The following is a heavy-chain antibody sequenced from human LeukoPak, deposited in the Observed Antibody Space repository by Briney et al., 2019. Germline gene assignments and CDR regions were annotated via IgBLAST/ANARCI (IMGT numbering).Heavy chain of an antibody. J-gene: IGHJ4*02. V-gene: IGHV3-30-3*01. CDR1: GFTFSNYA. D-gene: IGHD1-14*01. Sequence: GGSLRLSCTASGFTFSNYAIHWVRQAPGKGLEWVAIISYDGSTKYYADSMKGRFTISRDNSKNTLYLQMNSLRAEDTAVYYCARSPTGWSHDHYYFDYWGQGTLVTVSS. CDR3: ARSPTGWSHDHYYFDY. CDR2: ISYDGSTK.